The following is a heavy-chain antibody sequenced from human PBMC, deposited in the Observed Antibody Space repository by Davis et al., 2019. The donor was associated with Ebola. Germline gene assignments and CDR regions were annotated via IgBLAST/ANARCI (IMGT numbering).Heavy chain of an antibody. CDR1: GFSFSNYG. Sequence: GESLKISCAASGFSFSNYGMHWVRQAPGKGLEWVSVIYRDERTYYADSVKGRFTVSRDNSENMVYLQMSTLRAEDTAVYYCARHINGDFWYFDLWGRGTRVTVSS. CDR3: ARHINGDFWYFDL. V-gene: IGHV3-66*04. D-gene: IGHD4-17*01. CDR2: IYRDERT. J-gene: IGHJ2*01.